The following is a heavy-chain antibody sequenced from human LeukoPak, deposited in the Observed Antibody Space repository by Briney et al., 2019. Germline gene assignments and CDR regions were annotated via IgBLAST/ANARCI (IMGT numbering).Heavy chain of an antibody. CDR2: ISGSGGST. CDR3: AKKGGAGYSSGYPNGLGGMDV. V-gene: IGHV3-23*01. CDR1: GFAVKSSY. Sequence: GGSLRLSCAASGFAVKSSYMNWVRQAPGKGLEWVSAISGSGGSTYYADSVKGRFTISRDNSKNTLYLQMNSLRAEDTAVYYCAKKGGAGYSSGYPNGLGGMDVWGQGTTVTVSS. D-gene: IGHD3-22*01. J-gene: IGHJ6*02.